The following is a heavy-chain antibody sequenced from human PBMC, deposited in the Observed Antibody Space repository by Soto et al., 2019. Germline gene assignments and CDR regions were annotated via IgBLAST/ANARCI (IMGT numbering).Heavy chain of an antibody. CDR3: ARDTLYYGSSGYHRAFGY. CDR1: GGSISSGDYY. CDR2: IYSSGIT. D-gene: IGHD3-22*01. Sequence: QVQLQESGPGLVKPSQTLSLTCTVSGGSISSGDYYWSWIRQPPGKGLEWIGYIYSSGITYYNPALKSRVIISVDTSKTQFSLKLSSVTAADTAVYYCARDTLYYGSSGYHRAFGYWGQGTLVSVSS. J-gene: IGHJ4*02. V-gene: IGHV4-30-4*01.